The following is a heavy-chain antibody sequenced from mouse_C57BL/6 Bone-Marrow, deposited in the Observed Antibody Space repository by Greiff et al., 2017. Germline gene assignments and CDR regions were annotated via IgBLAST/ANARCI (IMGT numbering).Heavy chain of an antibody. Sequence: VQLQQPGTELVKPGASVKLSCKASGYTFTRYWMHWVKQRPGQGLEWIGNINTSNGGPNYNEKFASKATLTVDKSSSTAYMQLSSLTSEDCAVYYCARGWLLPYAMDYWGQGTSVTVSS. V-gene: IGHV1-53*01. CDR2: INTSNGGP. CDR3: ARGWLLPYAMDY. D-gene: IGHD2-3*01. J-gene: IGHJ4*01. CDR1: GYTFTRYW.